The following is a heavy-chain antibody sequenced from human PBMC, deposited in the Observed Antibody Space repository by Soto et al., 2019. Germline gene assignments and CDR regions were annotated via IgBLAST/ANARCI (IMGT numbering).Heavy chain of an antibody. V-gene: IGHV5-51*01. D-gene: IGHD3-22*01. J-gene: IGHJ3*02. CDR2: IDPGDSDT. Sequence: GESLKISCKGSGYSFTSYWICWVRQMPGKGLEWMGIIDPGDSDTRYSPSFQGQVTMSADKSISTAYLQWSSLKASDTAMYYCARQTLNYYDSSGNAFDIWGQRTMVTVSS. CDR3: ARQTLNYYDSSGNAFDI. CDR1: GYSFTSYW.